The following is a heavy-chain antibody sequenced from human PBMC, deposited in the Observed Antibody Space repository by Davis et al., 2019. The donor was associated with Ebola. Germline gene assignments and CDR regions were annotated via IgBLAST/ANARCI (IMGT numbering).Heavy chain of an antibody. D-gene: IGHD3-16*01. CDR1: EFSFSSYVM. J-gene: IGHJ4*02. V-gene: IGHV4-4*02. Sequence: PGGSLRLSCAASEFSFSSYVMIWVRQPPGKGLEWIGEIFYTGKTSYIPSLKSRVTISMDKSKNQFSLRLTSVTAADTAMYYCTSRPIRSVSGGLDSWGQGTLVIVSS. CDR3: TSRPIRSVSGGLDS. CDR2: IFYTGKT.